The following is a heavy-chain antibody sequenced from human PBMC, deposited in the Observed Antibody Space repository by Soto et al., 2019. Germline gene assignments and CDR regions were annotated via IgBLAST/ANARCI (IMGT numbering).Heavy chain of an antibody. Sequence: EVQLVESGGGLVQPGGSLKLSCAASGFAFSDSVMHWVRQASGKGLEWVGRIRNKADSYATAYAASVKGRFTVSRDDSKNTAYLQMNSLKTEDTTIYYCSSSWGQSDARIVGHWGQGTLVTVSS. V-gene: IGHV3-73*02. J-gene: IGHJ4*02. CDR1: GFAFSDSV. CDR3: SSSWGQSDARIVGH. CDR2: IRNKADSYAT. D-gene: IGHD1-26*01.